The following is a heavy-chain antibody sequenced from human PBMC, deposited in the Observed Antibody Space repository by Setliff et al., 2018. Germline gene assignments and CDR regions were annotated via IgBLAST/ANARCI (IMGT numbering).Heavy chain of an antibody. J-gene: IGHJ4*02. Sequence: ASVKVSCKASGYGLTTYYMHWVRQAPGQGLEWMGIINPGGGSASYAQKFQSSVTMTRDTSTSTFYMELSMLRSEDTAVYYCARGGMAAAGRKGVFEYWGQGSLVTVSS. CDR3: ARGGMAAAGRKGVFEY. D-gene: IGHD6-13*01. CDR2: INPGGGSA. V-gene: IGHV1-46*01. CDR1: GYGLTTYY.